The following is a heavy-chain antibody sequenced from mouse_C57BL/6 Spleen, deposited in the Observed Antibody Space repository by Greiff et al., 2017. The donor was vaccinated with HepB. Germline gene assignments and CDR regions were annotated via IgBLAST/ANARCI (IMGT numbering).Heavy chain of an antibody. J-gene: IGHJ4*01. Sequence: QVQLQQSGAELVRPGASVKLSCKASGYTFTDYYINWVKQRPGQGLEWIARIYPGSGNTYYNEKFKGKATLTAEKSSSTAYMQLSSLTSEDSAVYFCARYYYGSSPLYAMDYWGQGTSVTVSS. CDR3: ARYYYGSSPLYAMDY. D-gene: IGHD1-1*01. V-gene: IGHV1-76*01. CDR1: GYTFTDYY. CDR2: IYPGSGNT.